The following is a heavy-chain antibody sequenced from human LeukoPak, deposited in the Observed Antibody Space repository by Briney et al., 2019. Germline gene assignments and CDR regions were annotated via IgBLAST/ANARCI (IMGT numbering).Heavy chain of an antibody. D-gene: IGHD6-19*01. CDR3: ARDGGYSRGWTYGAGDY. CDR2: MSNDGSDK. CDR1: GFTFSSYV. J-gene: IGHJ4*02. Sequence: PGRSLRLSCAASGFTFSSYVMHWVRQAPGKGLECVAVMSNDGSDKYYADSVKGRFTISRDNSKNTLYLQMNSLRAEDTALYYCARDGGYSRGWTYGAGDYWGQGTLVTVSS. V-gene: IGHV3-30*04.